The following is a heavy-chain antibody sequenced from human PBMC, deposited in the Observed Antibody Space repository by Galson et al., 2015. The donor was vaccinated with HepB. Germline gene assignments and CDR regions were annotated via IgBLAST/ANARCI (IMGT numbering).Heavy chain of an antibody. D-gene: IGHD3-10*01. CDR2: ISWNRGRI. V-gene: IGHV3-9*01. CDR1: RFSFGGYA. CDR3: ARGVVDRGEHSPGCFFIWFGS. J-gene: IGHJ5*01. Sequence: SLRLSCAASRFSFGGYAMHWVRQAPGKGLEWVSDISWNRGRIGYADSVKGRFTISADKANNSLFLQMNSLRAEDTALYYCARGVVDRGEHSPGCFFIWFGSWGQGILVT.